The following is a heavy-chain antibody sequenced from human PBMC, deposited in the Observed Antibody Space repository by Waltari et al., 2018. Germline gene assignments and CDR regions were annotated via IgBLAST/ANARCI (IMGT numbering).Heavy chain of an antibody. Sequence: HVQLEQSGAEVKKPGSSVKVSCKASGGTFSPYTVTWVRQAPGQGLGWIGRIIPFLGISKYAQSLQARLTITVDQSTNTGYMELNNLRPEDTGVYYCARSGEMKGTVDYWGQGTLVTVSS. CDR3: ARSGEMKGTVDY. CDR1: GGTFSPYT. V-gene: IGHV1-69*02. D-gene: IGHD1-1*01. J-gene: IGHJ4*02. CDR2: IIPFLGIS.